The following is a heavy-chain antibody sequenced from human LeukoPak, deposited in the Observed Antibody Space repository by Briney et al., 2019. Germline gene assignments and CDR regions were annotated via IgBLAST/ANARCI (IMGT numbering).Heavy chain of an antibody. CDR2: IYYNGNT. CDR3: ARSGVPQR. D-gene: IGHD7-27*01. V-gene: IGHV4-59*01. J-gene: IGHJ4*02. CDR1: GGCISNYY. Sequence: SETLSLTCTVSGGCISNYYWSWIRQPPDKGLEWIGYIYYNGNTNYNPSLKSRVTISVDTSKNQFSLKLNSVTPADTAVYYCARSGVPQRWGQGTLVTVSS.